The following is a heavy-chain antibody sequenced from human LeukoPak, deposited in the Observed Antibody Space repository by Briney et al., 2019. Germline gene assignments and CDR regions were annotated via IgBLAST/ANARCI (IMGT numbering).Heavy chain of an antibody. Sequence: GGSLRLSCAASGFTFSSYAMSWVRQAPGKGLGWVSAISGSGGGTYYADSVKARFTISRDNSKNTLYLQMNSLRAEDTAVYYCAKDAHDYGDYVPEADYYYGMDVWGQGTTVTVSS. CDR2: ISGSGGGT. CDR3: AKDAHDYGDYVPEADYYYGMDV. CDR1: GFTFSSYA. D-gene: IGHD4-17*01. J-gene: IGHJ6*02. V-gene: IGHV3-23*01.